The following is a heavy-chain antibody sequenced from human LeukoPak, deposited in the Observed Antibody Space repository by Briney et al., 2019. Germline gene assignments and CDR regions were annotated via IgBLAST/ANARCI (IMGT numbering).Heavy chain of an antibody. J-gene: IGHJ5*02. Sequence: ASVKVSCKASGDTFSSRTINWVRQAPGQGLEWMGRIIPFIGVTKYAQKFQARVTITADKSTSTAYMELSKDTAVYYCARGYCTSTTCYMYNWLDPWGQGTLVTVSS. D-gene: IGHD2-2*02. CDR3: ARGYCTSTTCYMYNWLDP. CDR2: IIPFIGVT. V-gene: IGHV1-69*02. CDR1: GDTFSSRT.